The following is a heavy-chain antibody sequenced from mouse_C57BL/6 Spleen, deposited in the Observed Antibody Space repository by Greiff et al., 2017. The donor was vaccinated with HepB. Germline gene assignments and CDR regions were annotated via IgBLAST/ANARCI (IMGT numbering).Heavy chain of an antibody. D-gene: IGHD5-1*01. V-gene: IGHV1-53*01. CDR2: INPSNGGT. J-gene: IGHJ3*01. Sequence: QVQLQQSGTELVKPGASVKLSCKASGYTFTSYWMHWVKQRPGQGLEWIGNINPSNGGTNYNEKFKSKATLTVDKSSSTAYMQLSSLTSEDSAVYYCARLERYLAWFAYWGQGTLVTVSA. CDR3: ARLERYLAWFAY. CDR1: GYTFTSYW.